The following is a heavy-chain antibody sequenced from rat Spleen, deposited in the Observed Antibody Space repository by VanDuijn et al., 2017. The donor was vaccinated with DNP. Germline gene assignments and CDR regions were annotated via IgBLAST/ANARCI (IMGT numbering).Heavy chain of an antibody. CDR1: GYSITSSYR. CDR2: INSEGTT. V-gene: IGHV3-3*01. Sequence: EVQLQESGPGLVKPSQSLSLTCSVTGYSITSSYRWNWIRKFPGNKLEWMGYINSEGTTNYNPSLKSRISITRDTSKNQFFLQVNSVTTEDTATYYCARHGRVTTVATYWYFDFWGPGTMVTVSS. J-gene: IGHJ1*01. D-gene: IGHD1-3*01. CDR3: ARHGRVTTVATYWYFDF.